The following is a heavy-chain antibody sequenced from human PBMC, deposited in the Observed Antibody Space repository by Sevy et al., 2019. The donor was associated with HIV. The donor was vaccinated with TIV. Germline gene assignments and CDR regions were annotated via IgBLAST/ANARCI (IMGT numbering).Heavy chain of an antibody. CDR3: ARDKNTFYYGMDV. Sequence: GGSLRLSYAASGFPVSSSYMSWVRQAPGKGLEWVSVLYSGSKTDYADSVKGRFTISRDNSKNTLYLQMNSLRAEDTAVYYCARDKNTFYYGMDVWGQGTTVTVSS. CDR2: LYSGSKT. V-gene: IGHV3-53*01. J-gene: IGHJ6*02. CDR1: GFPVSSSY. D-gene: IGHD2-2*02.